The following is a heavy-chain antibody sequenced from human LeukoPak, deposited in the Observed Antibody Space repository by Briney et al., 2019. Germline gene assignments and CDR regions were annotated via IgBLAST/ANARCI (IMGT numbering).Heavy chain of an antibody. CDR2: ISGSGGST. V-gene: IGHV3-23*01. D-gene: IGHD5-12*01. Sequence: GGSLRLSCAASRFTFSSYAMSWVRQAPGEGLEWVSAISGSGGSTYYADSVKGRFTISRDNSKNTLYLQMNSLRAEDTAVYYCAKSAHVGTTLLDYWGQGTLVTVSS. CDR3: AKSAHVGTTLLDY. J-gene: IGHJ4*02. CDR1: RFTFSSYA.